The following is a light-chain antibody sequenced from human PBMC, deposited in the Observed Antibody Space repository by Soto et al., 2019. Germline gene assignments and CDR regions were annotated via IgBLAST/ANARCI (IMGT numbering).Light chain of an antibody. Sequence: DIQMTQSPSTLSASVGDRVTITCRASHIMSSWLAWYQQKPGKAPQLLIYDASSLETGVPSRFSGSGSGTEFTLTISSLQPDDFATFYCQQYHAYLWTFGQGTKVDIK. CDR2: DAS. CDR1: HIMSSW. V-gene: IGKV1-5*01. CDR3: QQYHAYLWT. J-gene: IGKJ1*01.